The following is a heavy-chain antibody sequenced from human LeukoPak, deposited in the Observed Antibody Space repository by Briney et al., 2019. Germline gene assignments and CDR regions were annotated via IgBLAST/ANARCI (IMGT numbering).Heavy chain of an antibody. V-gene: IGHV4-34*01. J-gene: IGHJ4*02. CDR3: ARGRFADY. D-gene: IGHD3-10*01. CDR2: INHSGST. CDR1: GGSFSGYY. Sequence: PSETLSLTCVVYGGSFSGYYWSWIRQPPGKGLEWIGEINHSGSTNYNPSLKSRVTISVDTSKNQFSLKLSSVTAADTAVYYCARGRFADYWGQGTLVTVSS.